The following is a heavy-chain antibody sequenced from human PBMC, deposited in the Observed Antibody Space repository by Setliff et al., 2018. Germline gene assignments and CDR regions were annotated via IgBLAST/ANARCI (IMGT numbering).Heavy chain of an antibody. CDR2: ISPDSYYI. Sequence: TGGSLRLSCAASGFTFSSYSMHWVRQTPGKGLEWVSSISPDSYYIYYADSIKGRFTISRDNAKSSLYLQMNSLRAEDTAVFYCARSPGDTKVLFPWGQGTLVTVSS. CDR1: GFTFSSYS. V-gene: IGHV3-21*03. D-gene: IGHD1-26*01. J-gene: IGHJ5*02. CDR3: ARSPGDTKVLFP.